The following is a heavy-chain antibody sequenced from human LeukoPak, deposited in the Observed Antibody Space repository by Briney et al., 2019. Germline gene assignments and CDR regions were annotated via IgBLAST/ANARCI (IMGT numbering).Heavy chain of an antibody. J-gene: IGHJ3*02. CDR2: ICGSGGCT. V-gene: IGHV3-23*01. Sequence: GGSLRLSCEASGFTFNTYAIYWVRQAPGKGLEWVSGICGSGGCTYYADSVKGRFTISRDNSKNTVYLQMNSLTADDTAVYYCAKDLYDSSGYYVAFDIWGQGTMVTVPS. CDR3: AKDLYDSSGYYVAFDI. D-gene: IGHD3-22*01. CDR1: GFTFNTYA.